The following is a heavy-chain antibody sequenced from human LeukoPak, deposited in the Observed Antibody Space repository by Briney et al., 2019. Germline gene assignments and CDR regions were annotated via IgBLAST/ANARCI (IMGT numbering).Heavy chain of an antibody. V-gene: IGHV3-9*01. CDR3: AKDITDYNSWYDY. D-gene: IGHD6-13*01. Sequence: GRSLRLSCAASGFSFDDYAMHWVRQAPGKGLEWVSGISWNSGTIGYADSVKGRFTISRDNAKNSLYPQLNSLRLEDTALYYCAKDITDYNSWYDYWGQGTLVTVSS. J-gene: IGHJ4*02. CDR2: ISWNSGTI. CDR1: GFSFDDYA.